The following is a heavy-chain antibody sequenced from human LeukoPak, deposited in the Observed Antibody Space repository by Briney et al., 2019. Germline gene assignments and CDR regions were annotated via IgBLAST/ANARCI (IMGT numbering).Heavy chain of an antibody. V-gene: IGHV5-51*03. J-gene: IGHJ5*02. CDR3: ARRGQLDSNWFDP. D-gene: IGHD6-6*01. Sequence: KPGESLKISCKGSGSRFTSYWTGWVRQMPGNGRGWEGFIYTGVSDTRYSPSFQGQVTISANNSISTAYLQWSSLKASDTAMYYCARRGQLDSNWFDPWGQGTLVTVSS. CDR1: GSRFTSYW. CDR2: IYTGVSDT.